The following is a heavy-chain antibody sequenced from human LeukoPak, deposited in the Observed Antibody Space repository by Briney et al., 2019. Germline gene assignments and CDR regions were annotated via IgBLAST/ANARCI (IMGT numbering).Heavy chain of an antibody. J-gene: IGHJ5*02. D-gene: IGHD2-2*01. CDR2: ISGNNDNT. CDR3: ARAPFCSSVSCYRTNNWLDP. Sequence: GASVKVSCKTSGYTFTRYGVSWVRQAPGQGLEWMGWISGNNDNTNYAQRVQGRITMTTDTSTSTAYMELRSLRSDDTAVYYCARAPFCSSVSCYRTNNWLDPWGQGTLVTVSS. CDR1: GYTFTRYG. V-gene: IGHV1-18*01.